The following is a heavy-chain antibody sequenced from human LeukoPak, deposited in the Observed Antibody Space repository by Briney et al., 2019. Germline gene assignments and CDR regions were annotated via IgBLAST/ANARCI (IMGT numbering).Heavy chain of an antibody. CDR3: ARDGVPAAIGPYYYYYMDV. CDR1: GFIFSNYG. D-gene: IGHD2-2*02. Sequence: PGGSLRLSCAASGFIFSNYGMSWVRQAPGKGLEWVSSISFSSTHIYYADSIQGRFTIYRDNAENSLYLQMNSLRAEDTAVYYCARDGVPAAIGPYYYYYMDVWGKGTTVTVSS. V-gene: IGHV3-21*06. J-gene: IGHJ6*03. CDR2: ISFSSTHI.